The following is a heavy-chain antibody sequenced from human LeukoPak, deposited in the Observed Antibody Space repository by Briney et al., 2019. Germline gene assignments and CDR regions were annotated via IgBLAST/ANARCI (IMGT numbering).Heavy chain of an antibody. CDR1: GFTFNTFT. V-gene: IGHV3-21*01. D-gene: IGHD2-2*02. CDR3: ARYYTYYYMDV. J-gene: IGHJ6*03. CDR2: IGRSSIDK. Sequence: GGSLRLSCAASGFTFNTFTMNWVRQAPGKGLEWVSSIGRSSIDKYYADSVKGRFTISRDNSKNTLYLQMNSLRAEDTAVYYCARYYTYYYMDVWGKGTTVTVSS.